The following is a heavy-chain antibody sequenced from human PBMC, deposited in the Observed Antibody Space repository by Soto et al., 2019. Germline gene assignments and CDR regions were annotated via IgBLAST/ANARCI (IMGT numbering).Heavy chain of an antibody. V-gene: IGHV3-74*01. CDR2: IFTDGSGT. Sequence: GGSLRLSCAASGFTFNTYWMHWVRQAPGKGLVWVSRIFTDGSGTAYADSVKGRFTISRDNAKNILYLQVNSPRAEYTVVYYCARGMASGWSRDTLDIWGQGTMVTVSS. CDR1: GFTFNTYW. CDR3: ARGMASGWSRDTLDI. D-gene: IGHD6-19*01. J-gene: IGHJ3*02.